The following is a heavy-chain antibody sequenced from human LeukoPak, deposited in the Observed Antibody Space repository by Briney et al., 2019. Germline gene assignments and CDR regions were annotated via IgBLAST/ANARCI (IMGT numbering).Heavy chain of an antibody. D-gene: IGHD1-1*01. V-gene: IGHV3-9*01. CDR3: AKSTRGFATTSPDDAFDI. CDR2: ISWNSGSR. Sequence: PGRSLRLSCAASGFNFDDYAMHWVRQAPGKGLEWVSRISWNSGSRGYADSVKGRFTISRDNTKNSLFLQMNSLRAEDTALYYCAKSTRGFATTSPDDAFDIWGQGTMVTISS. J-gene: IGHJ3*02. CDR1: GFNFDDYA.